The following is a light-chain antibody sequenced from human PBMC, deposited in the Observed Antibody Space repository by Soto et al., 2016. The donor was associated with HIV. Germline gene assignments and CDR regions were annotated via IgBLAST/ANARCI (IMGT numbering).Light chain of an antibody. Sequence: DIQMTQSPSSLSLSIGDRVSITCRASQSISTYLNWYQQKPGRAPKLLIHDASSLLSGVPSRFSGSGSGTEFTLTISSLQPDDFATYYCQQYNSYSPLTFGGGPRWRSN. V-gene: IGKV1-5*01. CDR3: QQYNSYSPLT. CDR2: DAS. CDR1: QSISTY. J-gene: IGKJ4*01.